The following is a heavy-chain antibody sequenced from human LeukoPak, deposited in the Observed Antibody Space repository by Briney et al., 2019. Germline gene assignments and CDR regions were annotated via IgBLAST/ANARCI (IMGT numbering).Heavy chain of an antibody. CDR1: GYTFTGYY. CDR2: INPNSGGT. V-gene: IGHV1-2*02. CDR3: ARVAIFGVEVKGGGDY. D-gene: IGHD3-3*01. J-gene: IGHJ4*02. Sequence: ASVKDSCKASGYTFTGYYMHWVRQAPGQGLEWMGWINPNSGGTNYAQKFQGRVTMTRDTSISTAYMELSRLRSDDTAVYYCARVAIFGVEVKGGGDYWGQGTLVTVSS.